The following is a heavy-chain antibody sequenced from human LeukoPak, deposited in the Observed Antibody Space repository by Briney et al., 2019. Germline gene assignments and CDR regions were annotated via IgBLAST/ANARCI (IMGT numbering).Heavy chain of an antibody. D-gene: IGHD2-2*01. CDR2: IYPGDSDT. Sequence: GESLKISCKGSGYSFTSYWIGWVRQMPGKGLEWMGIIYPGDSDTRYSPSFQGQVTISADKSISTAYLQWSSLKASDTVMYYCARQYCSSTSCYWEPFDYWGQGTLVTVSS. J-gene: IGHJ4*02. CDR3: ARQYCSSTSCYWEPFDY. CDR1: GYSFTSYW. V-gene: IGHV5-51*01.